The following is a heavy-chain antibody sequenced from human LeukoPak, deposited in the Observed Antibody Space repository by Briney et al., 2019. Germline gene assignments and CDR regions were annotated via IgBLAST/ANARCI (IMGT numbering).Heavy chain of an antibody. CDR2: IYYSGRT. Sequence: SETLSLTCTVSGGSISRGDNYWSWIRQYPGKGLECIGYIYYSGRTYDNPSLKSRVTISIDTSRSQFSLRLSSVTAADTAVYYCARDRSGSSSLNAFDIWGQGTMVTVSS. V-gene: IGHV4-31*03. J-gene: IGHJ3*02. CDR1: GGSISRGDNY. D-gene: IGHD3-10*01. CDR3: ARDRSGSSSLNAFDI.